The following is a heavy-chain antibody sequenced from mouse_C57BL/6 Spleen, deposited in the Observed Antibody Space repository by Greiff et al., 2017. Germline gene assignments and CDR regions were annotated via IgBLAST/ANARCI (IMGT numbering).Heavy chain of an antibody. CDR1: GYTFTSYG. CDR3: ARCHYGSSYRDRDY. D-gene: IGHD1-1*01. J-gene: IGHJ4*01. V-gene: IGHV1-81*01. Sequence: QVQLLQSGAELARPGASVKLSCKASGYTFTSYGISWVKQRTGQGLEWIGEIYPRSGNTYYNEKFKGKATLTADKSSSTAYIELRSLTSRDSAVYTCARCHYGSSYRDRDYWGQGTSVTVSA. CDR2: IYPRSGNT.